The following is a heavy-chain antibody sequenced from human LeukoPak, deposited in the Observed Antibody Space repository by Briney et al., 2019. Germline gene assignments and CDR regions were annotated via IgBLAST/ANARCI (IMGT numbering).Heavy chain of an antibody. J-gene: IGHJ4*02. CDR1: GFTFSSYA. V-gene: IGHV3-23*01. CDR2: ISGSGGST. Sequence: GGSLRLSCAASGFTFSSYAMSWVRQAPGKGLEWVSAISGSGGSTYSADSVQGRFTISRDNSKNTLYLQMNSLRAEDTAVYYCAKAPVDGIVVVPAAMEWGQGTLVTVSS. CDR3: AKAPVDGIVVVPAAME. D-gene: IGHD2-2*01.